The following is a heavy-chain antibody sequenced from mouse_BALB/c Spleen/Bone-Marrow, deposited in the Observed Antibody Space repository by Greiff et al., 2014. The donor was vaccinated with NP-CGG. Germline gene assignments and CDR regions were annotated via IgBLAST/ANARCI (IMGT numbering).Heavy chain of an antibody. Sequence: DVQLVESGGGLVQPGGSLRLSCATSGFTFTNYYMSWVRQPPGKALEWLGFIRNKANGYTTEYSASVKGRFTISRDNSQSILYLQMNTLRAEDSATYYCARDKNYGSYWYFDVWGAGTTVTVPS. CDR3: ARDKNYGSYWYFDV. CDR1: GFTFTNYY. V-gene: IGHV7-3*02. CDR2: IRNKANGYTT. D-gene: IGHD2-1*01. J-gene: IGHJ1*01.